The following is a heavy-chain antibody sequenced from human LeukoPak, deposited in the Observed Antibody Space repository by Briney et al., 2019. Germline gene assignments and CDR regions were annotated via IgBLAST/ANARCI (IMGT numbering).Heavy chain of an antibody. CDR1: GGSISSYY. CDR3: ARVGIQLWFNWFDP. D-gene: IGHD5-18*01. CDR2: INHSGST. J-gene: IGHJ5*02. V-gene: IGHV4-34*01. Sequence: SETLSLTCTVSGGSISSYYWSWIRQPPGKGLEWIGEINHSGSTNYNPSLKSRVTISVDTSKNQFSLKLSSVTAADTAVYYCARVGIQLWFNWFDPWGQGTLVTVSS.